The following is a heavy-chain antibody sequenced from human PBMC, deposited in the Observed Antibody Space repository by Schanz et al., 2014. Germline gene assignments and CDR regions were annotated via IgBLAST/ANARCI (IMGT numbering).Heavy chain of an antibody. J-gene: IGHJ6*02. CDR1: GFTFSDYA. CDR2: ISSGGTTI. V-gene: IGHV3-48*02. D-gene: IGHD2-2*03. Sequence: EVQLVESGGGLVQPGGSLIISCSASGFTFSDYALHWVRQAPGKGLEWIAYISSGGTTIYYADSVKGRFTISRDNAKSSLYLQMNSLRDEDTAVYYCAKSGYCRSTSCYQYNYYGLDVWGQGTTVTVSS. CDR3: AKSGYCRSTSCYQYNYYGLDV.